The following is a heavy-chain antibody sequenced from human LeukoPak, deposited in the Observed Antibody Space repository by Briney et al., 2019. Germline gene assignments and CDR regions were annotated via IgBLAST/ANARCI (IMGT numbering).Heavy chain of an antibody. CDR2: INWNGGST. CDR1: GFTFSSYS. D-gene: IGHD6-6*01. CDR3: ARDVAGSSSDSGDY. Sequence: GGSLRLSCAASGFTFSSYSMNWVRQAPGEGLEWVSGINWNGGSTGYADSVKGRFTISRDNAKNSLYLQMNSLRAEDTALYYCARDVAGSSSDSGDYWGQGTLVTVSS. V-gene: IGHV3-20*04. J-gene: IGHJ4*02.